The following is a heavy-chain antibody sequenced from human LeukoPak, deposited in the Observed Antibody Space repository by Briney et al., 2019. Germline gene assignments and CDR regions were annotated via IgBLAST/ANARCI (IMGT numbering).Heavy chain of an antibody. Sequence: GGSLRLSCAASGFTFSSYAMHWLRQAPGKGLEWVAVISYDGSNKYYADSVKGRFTISRDNAKNSLYLQMNSLRAEDTAVYYCAKDSAKKYDDYWGQGTLVTVSS. CDR3: AKDSAKKYDDY. J-gene: IGHJ4*02. D-gene: IGHD2/OR15-2a*01. CDR1: GFTFSSYA. V-gene: IGHV3-30*04. CDR2: ISYDGSNK.